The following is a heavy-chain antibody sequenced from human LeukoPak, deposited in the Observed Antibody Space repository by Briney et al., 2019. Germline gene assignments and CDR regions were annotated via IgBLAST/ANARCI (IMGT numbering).Heavy chain of an antibody. J-gene: IGHJ6*02. V-gene: IGHV1-69*13. D-gene: IGHD1-26*01. CDR2: IIPIFGTA. Sequence: SVKVSCKASGGTLSSYAISWVRQAPGQGLEWMGGIIPIFGTANYAQKFQGRVTITADESTSTAYMELSSLRSEDTAVYYCARDRGATTNYYYGMDVWGQGTTVTVSS. CDR1: GGTLSSYA. CDR3: ARDRGATTNYYYGMDV.